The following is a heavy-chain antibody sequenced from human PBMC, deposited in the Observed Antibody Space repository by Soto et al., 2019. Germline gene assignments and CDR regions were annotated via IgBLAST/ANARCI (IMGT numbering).Heavy chain of an antibody. J-gene: IGHJ6*02. D-gene: IGHD3-10*01. CDR1: GFTFSSYA. CDR2: ISYDGSNK. Sequence: GGSLRLSCAASGFTFSSYAMHWVRQAPGKGLEWVAVISYDGSNKYYADSVKGRFTISRDNSKNTLYLQMNSLRAEDTAVYYCARDEALLLWFGEPYGMDVWGQGTTVTVSS. CDR3: ARDEALLLWFGEPYGMDV. V-gene: IGHV3-30-3*01.